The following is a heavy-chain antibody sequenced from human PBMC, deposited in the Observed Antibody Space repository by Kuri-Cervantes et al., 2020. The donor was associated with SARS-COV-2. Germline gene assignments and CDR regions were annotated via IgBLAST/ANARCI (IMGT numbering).Heavy chain of an antibody. V-gene: IGHV5-51*01. J-gene: IGHJ4*02. Sequence: TVSCKGSRYSFTSYWIGWVRQMAGRGREWMGIIYPGDSDNRYSPSFQGQVTNLAHKSIATAYLQFNRLNFSDTAIYYCARHEQVVAAPFDSWGQGTLVTVSS. CDR3: ARHEQVVAAPFDS. D-gene: IGHD2-15*01. CDR2: IYPGDSDN. CDR1: RYSFTSYW.